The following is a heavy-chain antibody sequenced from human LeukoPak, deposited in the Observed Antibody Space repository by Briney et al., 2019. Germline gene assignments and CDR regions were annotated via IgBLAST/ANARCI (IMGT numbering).Heavy chain of an antibody. V-gene: IGHV3-9*01. CDR1: GFTFDDYA. CDR2: ISWNSGSI. J-gene: IGHJ4*02. Sequence: PGGSLRLSCAASGFTFDDYAMHWVRQAPGKGLEWASGISWNSGSIGYADSVKGRFTISRDNAKNSLYLQMNSLRAEDTALYYCAKDLELRSDYWGQGTLVTVSS. CDR3: AKDLELRSDY. D-gene: IGHD5-12*01.